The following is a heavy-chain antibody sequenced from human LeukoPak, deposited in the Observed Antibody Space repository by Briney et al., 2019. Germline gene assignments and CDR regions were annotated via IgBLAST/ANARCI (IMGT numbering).Heavy chain of an antibody. D-gene: IGHD3-22*01. V-gene: IGHV3-23*01. CDR3: AKDAKPYYYDSSGYYYAGAFDI. CDR1: GFTFSSYA. Sequence: GGSLRLSCAASGFTFSSYAMSWVRQAPGTGLEWVSAISGSGGSTYYADSVKGRFTISRDNSKNTLHLQMNSLRAEDTAVYYCAKDAKPYYYDSSGYYYAGAFDIWGQGTMVTVSS. CDR2: ISGSGGST. J-gene: IGHJ3*02.